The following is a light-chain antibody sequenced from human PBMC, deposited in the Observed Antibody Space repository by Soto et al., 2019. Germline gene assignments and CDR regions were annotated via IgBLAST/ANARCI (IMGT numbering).Light chain of an antibody. Sequence: EMVLTQSPATLSLSPVERATLSVRASQSVFSSYLAWYQKKPGQAPRLLIYGASSRATGIPDRFSGSGSGTDFTLTISSLEPEDFAVYYCQQYGSSPWTFGPGTKVDIK. J-gene: IGKJ1*01. CDR1: QSVFSSY. CDR2: GAS. CDR3: QQYGSSPWT. V-gene: IGKV3-20*01.